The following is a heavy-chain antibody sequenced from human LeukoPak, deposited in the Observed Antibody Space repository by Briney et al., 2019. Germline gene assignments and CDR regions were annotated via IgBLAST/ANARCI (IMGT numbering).Heavy chain of an antibody. Sequence: ETLSLTCTVSGGSISSYYWSWIRQPPGKGLEWVSSISSSSSYIYYADSVKGRFTISRDNAKNSLYLQMNSLRAEDTAVYYCAKNYYDSSGLFDYWGQGTLVTVSS. D-gene: IGHD3-22*01. CDR1: GGSISSYY. CDR2: ISSSSSYI. V-gene: IGHV3-21*01. CDR3: AKNYYDSSGLFDY. J-gene: IGHJ4*02.